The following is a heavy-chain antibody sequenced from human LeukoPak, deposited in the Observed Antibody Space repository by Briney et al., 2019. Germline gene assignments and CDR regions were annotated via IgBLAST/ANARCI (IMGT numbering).Heavy chain of an antibody. D-gene: IGHD2-8*02. CDR2: INPNSGGT. Sequence: ASVKVSCKASGYTFTGYYMHWVRQAPGQGLEWMGWINPNSGGTNYAQKFQGRVTITRNTSISTAYMELSSLRSEDTAVYYCARGRTGFDPWGQGTLVTVSS. J-gene: IGHJ5*02. CDR3: ARGRTGFDP. V-gene: IGHV1-2*02. CDR1: GYTFTGYY.